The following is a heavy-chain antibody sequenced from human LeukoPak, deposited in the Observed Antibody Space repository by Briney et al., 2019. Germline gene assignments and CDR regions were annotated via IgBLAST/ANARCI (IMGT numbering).Heavy chain of an antibody. CDR2: ISGSGGST. D-gene: IGHD3-10*01. J-gene: IGHJ4*02. V-gene: IGHV3-23*01. CDR3: EGYYYGSGSPDY. Sequence: GGSLRLSCAASGFTFSSYAMSWVRQAPGKGLEWASAISGSGGSTYYADSVKGRFTISRDNSKNTLYLQMNSLRAEDTAVYYCEGYYYGSGSPDYWGQGTLVTVPS. CDR1: GFTFSSYA.